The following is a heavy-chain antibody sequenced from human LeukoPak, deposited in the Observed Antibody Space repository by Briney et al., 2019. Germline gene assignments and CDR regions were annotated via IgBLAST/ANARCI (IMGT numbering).Heavy chain of an antibody. CDR3: ARREYYYDSSGYYGGVNYFDY. J-gene: IGHJ4*02. CDR2: ISGSGGST. V-gene: IGHV3-23*01. Sequence: PGGSLRLSCAASGFTFSSYAMSWVRQAPGKGLEWVSAISGSGGSTYYADSVKGRFTISRDNSKNTLYLQMNSLRAEDTAVYYCARREYYYDSSGYYGGVNYFDYWGQGTLVTVSS. CDR1: GFTFSSYA. D-gene: IGHD3-22*01.